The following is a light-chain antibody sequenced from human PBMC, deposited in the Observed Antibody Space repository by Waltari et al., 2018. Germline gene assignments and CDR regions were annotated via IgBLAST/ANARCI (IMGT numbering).Light chain of an antibody. V-gene: IGLV2-8*01. CDR1: SSDVGTYNY. Sequence: QSALTQPPSASGSPGQSVTISCTGTSSDVGTYNYVPWYQQHPDKAPKLMIYEVSKRPSGVPDRFSGSKSGNTASLTVSGLQADDEADYYCTSYAGSNNLLFGGGTKLTVL. CDR3: TSYAGSNNLL. CDR2: EVS. J-gene: IGLJ2*01.